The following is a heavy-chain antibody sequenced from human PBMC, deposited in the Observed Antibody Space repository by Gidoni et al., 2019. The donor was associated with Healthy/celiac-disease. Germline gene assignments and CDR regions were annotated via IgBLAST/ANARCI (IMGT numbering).Heavy chain of an antibody. CDR1: GGTFSNSS. CDR3: ARGGYCSSTSCYADYYYYYMDV. V-gene: IGHV1-69*01. D-gene: IGHD2-2*03. Sequence: QVQLVQAGAEVKKPGSSVTVSCKASGGTFSNSSVSWMRQAPGQGLKWMGGIPPIFGTANYAQKFQGRVTITADEVTSTAYMELSSLRSEDTAVYYCARGGYCSSTSCYADYYYYYMDVWGKGTTVTVSS. CDR2: IPPIFGTA. J-gene: IGHJ6*03.